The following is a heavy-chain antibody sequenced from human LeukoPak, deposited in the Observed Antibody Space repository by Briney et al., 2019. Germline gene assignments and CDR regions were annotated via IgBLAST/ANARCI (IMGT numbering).Heavy chain of an antibody. J-gene: IGHJ4*02. CDR1: GYTFTDYY. D-gene: IGHD3-22*01. CDR2: INPNNGGT. Sequence: GASVKVSCKTSGYTFTDYYIHWVRQAPGQGLEWMGWINPNNGGTDCAQKFQGRVTMTRDTSISTAYMELSRLTSDDTAVYYCAREYYDSTAYYYFDYWGQGTLVTVSA. CDR3: AREYYDSTAYYYFDY. V-gene: IGHV1-2*02.